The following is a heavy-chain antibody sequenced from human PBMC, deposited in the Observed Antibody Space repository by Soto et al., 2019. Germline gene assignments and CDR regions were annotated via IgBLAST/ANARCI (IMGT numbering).Heavy chain of an antibody. D-gene: IGHD3-3*01. CDR3: ARGMGLRSNTLRFLEWFLDY. Sequence: ASVKVSFKASGYTFTSYGISWVRQAPGQGREWMGWISAYSCNTNSAQQIQGRVTMTTDTSTSTAYMELRSLRSDDTAVYYCARGMGLRSNTLRFLEWFLDYWGQGSLVTVSS. V-gene: IGHV1-18*01. CDR2: ISAYSCNT. CDR1: GYTFTSYG. J-gene: IGHJ4*02.